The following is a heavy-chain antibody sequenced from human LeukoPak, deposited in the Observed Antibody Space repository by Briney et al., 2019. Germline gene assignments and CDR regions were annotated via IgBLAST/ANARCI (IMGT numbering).Heavy chain of an antibody. V-gene: IGHV1-2*02. CDR3: AGYSGSYLVLGTFDI. Sequence: TCGATCRGYFLLWVVQAPVQRLEWMGWINPNSGGTNYAQKFQGRVTMTRDTSISTAHMELSRLRSDDTAVYYCAGYSGSYLVLGTFDIWGQGTMVTVSS. CDR1: GATCRGYF. D-gene: IGHD1-26*01. J-gene: IGHJ3*02. CDR2: INPNSGGT.